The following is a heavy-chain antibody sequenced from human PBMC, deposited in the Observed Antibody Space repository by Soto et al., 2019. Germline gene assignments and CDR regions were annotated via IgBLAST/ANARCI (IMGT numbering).Heavy chain of an antibody. CDR2: IKSKTDGGTT. CDR3: TTDSYSTIIIVRFDY. J-gene: IGHJ4*01. V-gene: IGHV3-15*07. D-gene: IGHD3-22*01. Sequence: GGSLRLSCAASGFTFSNAWINWVRQAPGKGLEWVGRIKSKTDGGTTDYAAPVKGRFAISRDDSNNMVYLQMNSLKIEDTAVYYFTTDSYSTIIIVRFDYWGHGTRVTVSS. CDR1: GFTFSNAW.